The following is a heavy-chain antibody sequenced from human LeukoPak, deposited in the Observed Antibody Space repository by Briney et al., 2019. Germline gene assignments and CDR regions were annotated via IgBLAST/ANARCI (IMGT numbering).Heavy chain of an antibody. J-gene: IGHJ4*02. CDR3: AKGSRQFSSDKAGPIDY. Sequence: GGSLRLSCAGSGFTFSSNAMSWVRQAPGKGLEWVSSISDSGDFTYYADSVKGRLTISRDNSKNTLFVQMSSLRAEDTAVYYCAKGSRQFSSDKAGPIDYWGQGTLVTVSS. D-gene: IGHD6-19*01. CDR2: ISDSGDFT. CDR1: GFTFSSNA. V-gene: IGHV3-23*01.